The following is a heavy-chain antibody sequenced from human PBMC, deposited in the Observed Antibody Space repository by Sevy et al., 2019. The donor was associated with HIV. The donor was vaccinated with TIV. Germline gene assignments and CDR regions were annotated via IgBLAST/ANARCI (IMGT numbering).Heavy chain of an antibody. CDR2: IYWDEDK. Sequence: SGPTLVNPTQTLTLTCTFSGFSLSTAGVGVGWIRQPPGKALECLALIYWDEDKRYRTSLRSRLTINKDTSKNQVVLTMTNMDPVDTATYYCVHSRMRGNGMDVWGQGTTVTVS. CDR1: GFSLSTAGVG. CDR3: VHSRMRGNGMDV. V-gene: IGHV2-5*02. J-gene: IGHJ6*02.